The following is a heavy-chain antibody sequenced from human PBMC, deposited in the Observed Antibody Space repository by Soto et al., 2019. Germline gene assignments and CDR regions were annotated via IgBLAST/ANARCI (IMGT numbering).Heavy chain of an antibody. Sequence: QVQLQESGPGQVKPSQTLSLTCTVSGGSVNSGGYHWSWIRQHPGKGLEWIGDIYYSGSTYYNPSLKSRVTISIDTSTNHFSLHLNALTAADTAVYDCARATTPNWNYYGMDVWGQGTTVTVSS. CDR1: GGSVNSGGYH. J-gene: IGHJ6*02. D-gene: IGHD1-1*01. V-gene: IGHV4-31*03. CDR3: ARATTPNWNYYGMDV. CDR2: IYYSGST.